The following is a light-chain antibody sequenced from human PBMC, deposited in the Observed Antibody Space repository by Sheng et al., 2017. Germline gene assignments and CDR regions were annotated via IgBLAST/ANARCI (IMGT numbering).Light chain of an antibody. J-gene: IGKJ1*01. CDR1: QSIDLNF. CDR2: GAT. Sequence: DIVLTQSPGTLSLSPGEKATLSCRASQSIDLNFLAWYQQKPGQAPRLLIYGATSRATGIPSRFSGGGSGTDYTLTINSLQPEDFATYYCQQYFSVPTFGQGTKVEIK. V-gene: IGKV3-20*01. CDR3: QQYFSVPT.